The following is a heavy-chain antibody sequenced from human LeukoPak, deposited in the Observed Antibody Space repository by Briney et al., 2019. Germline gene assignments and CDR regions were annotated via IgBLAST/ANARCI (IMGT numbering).Heavy chain of an antibody. Sequence: SETLSLTCAVYGGSFSGYYWSWIRQPPGKGLERIGEINHSGSTNYNPSLKSRVTISVDTSKNQFSLKLSSVTAADTAVYYCARAGDSSGYYSIYYFDYWGQGTLVTVSS. CDR2: INHSGST. V-gene: IGHV4-34*01. CDR1: GGSFSGYY. J-gene: IGHJ4*02. CDR3: ARAGDSSGYYSIYYFDY. D-gene: IGHD3-22*01.